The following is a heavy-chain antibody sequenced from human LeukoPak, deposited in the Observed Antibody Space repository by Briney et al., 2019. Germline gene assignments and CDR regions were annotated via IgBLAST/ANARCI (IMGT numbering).Heavy chain of an antibody. J-gene: IGHJ4*02. V-gene: IGHV3-48*01. CDR1: GFTFSSYS. Sequence: GGSLRLSCAASGFTFSSYSMNWVRQAPGKGLEWVSYISSSSTIYYADSVKGRFTISRDNAKNSLYLQMNSLRAEDTAVYYCARVRIADDYWGQGTLVTASS. CDR2: ISSSSTI. CDR3: ARVRIADDY.